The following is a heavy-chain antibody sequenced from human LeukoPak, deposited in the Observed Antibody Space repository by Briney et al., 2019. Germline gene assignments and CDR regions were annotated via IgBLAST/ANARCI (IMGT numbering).Heavy chain of an antibody. CDR2: LRFVVSNK. Sequence: RGSLRLSCAPSGFCFINHGTHWVRHAPGEGREWVAFLRFVVSNKYYADSVKGRFSTSRDNSKNNLYLQMNSLETEDTAVYYCATRLSSSTWYLDFDNWGQGTLVTVSS. CDR1: GFCFINHG. J-gene: IGHJ4*02. V-gene: IGHV3-30*02. CDR3: ATRLSSSTWYLDFDN. D-gene: IGHD6-13*01.